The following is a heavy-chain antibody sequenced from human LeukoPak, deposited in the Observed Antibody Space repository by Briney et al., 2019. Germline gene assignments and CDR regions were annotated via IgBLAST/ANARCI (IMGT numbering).Heavy chain of an antibody. D-gene: IGHD5-18*01. J-gene: IGHJ2*01. CDR2: IYYSGST. V-gene: IGHV4-30-4*08. Sequence: SETLSLTCTVSGGSISSGDYYWSWIRQPPGKGLEWIGYIYYSGSTYYNPSLKSRVTISVDTSKNQFSLKLSSVTAADTAVYYCARPADTAMPPNWYFDLWGRGTLVTVSS. CDR3: ARPADTAMPPNWYFDL. CDR1: GGSISSGDYY.